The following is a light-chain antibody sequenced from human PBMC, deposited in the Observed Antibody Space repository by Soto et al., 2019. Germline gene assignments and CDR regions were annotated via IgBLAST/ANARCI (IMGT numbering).Light chain of an antibody. CDR3: AAWDDSLIAPKL. J-gene: IGLJ2*01. V-gene: IGLV1-47*01. CDR2: RND. CDR1: SSNIGSNY. Sequence: QSVLTQPPSASGTLGQRVTISCSGTSSNIGSNYVYWYQQVPGSAPKLLIYRNDQRPSGVPDRFSGSKSGTSASLAITGLRSEDEADYYCAAWDDSLIAPKLLGGGTKLTVL.